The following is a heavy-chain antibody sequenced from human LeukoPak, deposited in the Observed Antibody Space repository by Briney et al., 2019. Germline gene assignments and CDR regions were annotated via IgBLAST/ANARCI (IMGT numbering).Heavy chain of an antibody. CDR1: GYRFTSYW. D-gene: IGHD6-13*01. CDR2: IYPSDSDT. J-gene: IGHJ3*02. CDR3: ARPRDSSSWNAFDI. Sequence: HGESLKISCKGSGYRFTSYWIGWVRQMPGKGLQWMVIIYPSDSDTRYSPSFQGQVSISADKFISTAYLQWSSLKASDTAMYYCARPRDSSSWNAFDIWGQGTLVTVSS. V-gene: IGHV5-51*01.